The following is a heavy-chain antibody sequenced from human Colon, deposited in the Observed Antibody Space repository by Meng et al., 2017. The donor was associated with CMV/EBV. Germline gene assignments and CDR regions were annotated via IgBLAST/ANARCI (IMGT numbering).Heavy chain of an antibody. CDR1: GFPLTTPGAG. CDR3: ARHSLTILTD. CDR2: IHWDDDK. D-gene: IGHD2-8*02. Sequence: ITLKESGPALVKPTQTLTLTGTFSGFPLTTPGAGVAWVRQPPGKAPELLALIHWDDDKRYSPSLKNRLNITKDTSKNQVVLSMTDLDPADTGTFYCARHSLTILTDWGQGALVTVSS. V-gene: IGHV2-5*02. J-gene: IGHJ4*02.